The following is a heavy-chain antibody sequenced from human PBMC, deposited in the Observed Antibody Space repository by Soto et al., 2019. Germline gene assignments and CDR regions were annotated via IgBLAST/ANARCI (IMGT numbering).Heavy chain of an antibody. CDR1: GYTFTSYG. D-gene: IGHD2-21*02. V-gene: IGHV1-18*01. CDR2: ISAYNGNT. J-gene: IGHJ4*02. CDR3: ARSIVVVTAADY. Sequence: ASVKVSCKASGYTFTSYGISWVRQAPGQRLEWMGWISAYNGNTKYSQKFQGRVTITRDTSASTAYMELSSLRSEDTAVYYCARSIVVVTAADYWGQGTLVTVSS.